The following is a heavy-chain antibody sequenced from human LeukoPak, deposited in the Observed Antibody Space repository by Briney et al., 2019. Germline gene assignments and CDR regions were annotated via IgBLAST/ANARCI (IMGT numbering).Heavy chain of an antibody. CDR3: SRRNY. Sequence: GGSLRLSCVASGFSLSGYWMYWVRQAPGKGLMYISRNNGDGSTTNYADVVKGRSTMSRDNVKNTLYPQMNSLRAEDTAVYYCSRRNYWGQGTLVTVSS. CDR2: NNGDGSTT. J-gene: IGHJ4*02. V-gene: IGHV3-74*01. CDR1: GFSLSGYW.